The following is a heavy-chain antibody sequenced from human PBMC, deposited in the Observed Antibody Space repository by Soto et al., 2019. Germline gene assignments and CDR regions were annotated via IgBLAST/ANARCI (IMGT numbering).Heavy chain of an antibody. V-gene: IGHV1-58*02. CDR1: GFTFTSSA. CDR3: AAVSSSSWYFGAYYGMDV. D-gene: IGHD6-13*01. Sequence: QMQLVQSGPEVKKPGTSVKVSCKASGFTFTSSAMQWVRQARGQRLEWIGWIVVGSGNTNYAQKFQERVTITRDMSTSPAYMELSSLRSEDTAVYYCAAVSSSSWYFGAYYGMDVWGQGTTVTVSS. CDR2: IVVGSGNT. J-gene: IGHJ6*01.